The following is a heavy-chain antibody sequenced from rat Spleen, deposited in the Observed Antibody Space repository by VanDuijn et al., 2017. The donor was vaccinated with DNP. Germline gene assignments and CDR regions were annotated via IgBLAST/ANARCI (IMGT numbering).Heavy chain of an antibody. Sequence: QVQLKESGPGLVQPSQTLSLTCTVSGLSLTSNGVSWIRQPPGKGLEWIAAIWSGGSTDYNSALKSRLSVSRDTSKSQVLLKMNSLQTEDTAMYFCARSQFMYTTDGGYFDFWGPGTMVTVSS. V-gene: IGHV2-47*01. D-gene: IGHD1-6*01. CDR1: GLSLTSNG. CDR2: IWSGGST. J-gene: IGHJ1*01. CDR3: ARSQFMYTTDGGYFDF.